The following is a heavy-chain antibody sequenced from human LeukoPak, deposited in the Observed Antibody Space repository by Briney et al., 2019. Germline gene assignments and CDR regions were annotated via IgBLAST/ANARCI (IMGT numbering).Heavy chain of an antibody. D-gene: IGHD5-24*01. J-gene: IGHJ5*02. CDR2: IHYAGNT. CDR3: ARDIFQMARIHWFDP. Sequence: SETLSLTCTVSGGSISISTYFWAWIRQPPGKGLEWIGSIHYAGNTYYNPSLKSRVTISVDTSKNQFSLKLSSVTAADTAVYYCARDIFQMARIHWFDPWGQGTLVTVSS. CDR1: GGSISISTYF. V-gene: IGHV4-39*07.